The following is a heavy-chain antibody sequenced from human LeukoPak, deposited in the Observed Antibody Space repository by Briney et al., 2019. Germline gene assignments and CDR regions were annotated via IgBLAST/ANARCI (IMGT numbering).Heavy chain of an antibody. CDR1: GFTFSSYS. J-gene: IGHJ4*02. V-gene: IGHV3-23*01. D-gene: IGHD1-26*01. Sequence: GGSLRLSCAASGFTFSSYSMNWVRQAPGKGLEWVSAIRASGENTFYVDSVKGRFTISRGNSKNTLYLQMNSLRAEDTAVYYCARDGRGSYLYWGQGTLVTVSS. CDR2: IRASGENT. CDR3: ARDGRGSYLY.